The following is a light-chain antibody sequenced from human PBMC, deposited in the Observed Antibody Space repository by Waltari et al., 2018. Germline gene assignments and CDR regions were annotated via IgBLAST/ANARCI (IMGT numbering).Light chain of an antibody. CDR3: QHYNSYPIT. V-gene: IGKV1-5*03. CDR2: QAS. Sequence: DIQMTQSPSTLSASVGDRVTITCRASQSIRSWLAWYQQKPGKAPNLLIYQASSLESGVPSRFSGSGSGTEFTRTISSLQPDDFATYYCQHYNSYPITFGQGTRLEIK. CDR1: QSIRSW. J-gene: IGKJ5*01.